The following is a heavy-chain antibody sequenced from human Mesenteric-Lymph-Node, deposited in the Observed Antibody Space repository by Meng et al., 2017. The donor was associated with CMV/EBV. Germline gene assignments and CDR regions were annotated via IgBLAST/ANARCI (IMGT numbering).Heavy chain of an antibody. CDR2: INHSGNT. Sequence: SQTLSLTCAVYGETFSGYSWNWIRQPPGKGLEWIGEINHSGNTNYNSSLESRVTISVDTSKNQFSLNLNSVTAADTAVYYCARRLVGYCSSSSCFHFDYWGQGTLVTVSS. D-gene: IGHD2-2*03. CDR1: GETFSGYS. CDR3: ARRLVGYCSSSSCFHFDY. J-gene: IGHJ4*02. V-gene: IGHV4-34*01.